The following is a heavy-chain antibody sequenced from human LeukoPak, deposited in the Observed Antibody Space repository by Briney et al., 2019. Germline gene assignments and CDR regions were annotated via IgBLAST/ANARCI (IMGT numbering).Heavy chain of an antibody. D-gene: IGHD6-13*01. CDR3: TRETETSIAAACVDY. CDR1: GFTFGDYA. J-gene: IGHJ4*02. CDR2: IRSKAYGGTT. V-gene: IGHV3-49*03. Sequence: GGSLRLSCTASGFTFGDYAMSWFRQAPGKGLEWVGFIRSKAYGGTTEYAASVKGRFTISRDDSKSIAYLQMNSLKTEDTAVYYCTRETETSIAAACVDYWGQGTLVTVSS.